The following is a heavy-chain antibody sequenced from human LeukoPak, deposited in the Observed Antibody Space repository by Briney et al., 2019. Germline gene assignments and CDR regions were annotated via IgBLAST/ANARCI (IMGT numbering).Heavy chain of an antibody. D-gene: IGHD4-11*01. Sequence: SETLSLTCTVSGVSISSGSYYWSCLRQPAGKGLEWIGRIYTSKSTNYNPSLNSRVTISVDTPKNQYSLKLSSATAADTAVYYCARESIRYRPVYYYMHVWGKGTTVTVSS. CDR1: GVSISSGSYY. J-gene: IGHJ6*03. V-gene: IGHV4-61*02. CDR2: IYTSKST. CDR3: ARESIRYRPVYYYMHV.